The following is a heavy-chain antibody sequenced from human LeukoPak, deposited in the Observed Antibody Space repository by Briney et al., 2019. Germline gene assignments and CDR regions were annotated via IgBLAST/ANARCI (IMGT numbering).Heavy chain of an antibody. Sequence: GGSLRLSCAASGFTFNAFGMNWVRQAPGKGLEWVSYIGTTSGAIYYADSVKGRFTISRDNSKNTLYLQMNSLRAEDTAVYYCAKDKEAPQYSSSSSAFAYWGQGPLVTVSP. CDR2: IGTTSGAI. CDR3: AKDKEAPQYSSSSSAFAY. J-gene: IGHJ4*02. D-gene: IGHD6-6*01. CDR1: GFTFNAFG. V-gene: IGHV3-48*01.